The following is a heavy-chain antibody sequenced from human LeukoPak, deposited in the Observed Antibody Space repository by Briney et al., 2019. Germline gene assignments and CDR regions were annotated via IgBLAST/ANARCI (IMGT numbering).Heavy chain of an antibody. J-gene: IGHJ6*03. V-gene: IGHV3-48*03. CDR2: ISSSGSTI. CDR1: GFTFSSYE. Sequence: PGGSLRLSCAASGFTFSSYEMNWVRQAPGKGLEWVSYISSSGSTIYYADSVKGRFTISRDNAKNSLYLQMNSLRAEDTAVYYCARLRSYYGSGGFYMDVWGKGTTVTISS. D-gene: IGHD3-10*01. CDR3: ARLRSYYGSGGFYMDV.